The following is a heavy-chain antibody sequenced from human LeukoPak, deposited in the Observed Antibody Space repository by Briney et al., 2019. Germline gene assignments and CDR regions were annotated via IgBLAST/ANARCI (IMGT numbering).Heavy chain of an antibody. J-gene: IGHJ6*03. Sequence: GASVTVSCKASGYTFPSYGISWVRQATGQGLEGMGWISAYSGNTNYAQKLQGRVTMTTDTSTSTAYMELRSLRSDDTAVYYCARARGIAAPPAYYYYMDVWGKGTTVTVSS. CDR3: ARARGIAAPPAYYYYMDV. CDR2: ISAYSGNT. CDR1: GYTFPSYG. V-gene: IGHV1-18*01. D-gene: IGHD6-6*01.